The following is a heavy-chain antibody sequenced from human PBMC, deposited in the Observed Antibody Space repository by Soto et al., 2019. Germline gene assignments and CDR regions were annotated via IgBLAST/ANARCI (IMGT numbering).Heavy chain of an antibody. CDR3: ARYFISSSMVRGVTGDDAFDI. CDR1: GFTFSNYG. Sequence: GGSLRLSCAASGFTFSNYGMHWVRQAPGKGLEWVALISYDGSNKNSADSVKGRFTISRDNSKNTLYLQMNSLRSEDTAVYYCARYFISSSMVRGVTGDDAFDIWGQGTMVTVSS. V-gene: IGHV3-30*03. CDR2: ISYDGSNK. J-gene: IGHJ3*02. D-gene: IGHD3-10*01.